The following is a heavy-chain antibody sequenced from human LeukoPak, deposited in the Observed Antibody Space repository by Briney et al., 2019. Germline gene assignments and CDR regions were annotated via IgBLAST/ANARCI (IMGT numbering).Heavy chain of an antibody. CDR1: GGSISSYY. Sequence: SETLSLTCTVSGGSISSYYWSWIRQPPGKGLEWIGYIYYSGGTNYNPSLKSRVTISVDTSKNQFPLKLSSVTAADTAVYYCARETGHNWFDPWGQGTLVTVSS. J-gene: IGHJ5*02. V-gene: IGHV4-59*01. CDR3: ARETGHNWFDP. CDR2: IYYSGGT. D-gene: IGHD1-14*01.